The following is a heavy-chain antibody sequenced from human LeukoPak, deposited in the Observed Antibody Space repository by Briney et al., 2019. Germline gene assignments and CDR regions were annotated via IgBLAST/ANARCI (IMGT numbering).Heavy chain of an antibody. D-gene: IGHD5-18*01. CDR1: GGSFSGYY. J-gene: IGHJ4*02. CDR2: IYHSGST. Sequence: SETLSLTCAVYGGSFSGYYWSWIRQPPGKGLEWIGEIYHSGSTNYNPSLKSRVTISVDKSKNQFSLKLSSVTAADTAVYYCAVYRSGFDYWGQGTLVTVSS. CDR3: AVYRSGFDY. V-gene: IGHV4-34*01.